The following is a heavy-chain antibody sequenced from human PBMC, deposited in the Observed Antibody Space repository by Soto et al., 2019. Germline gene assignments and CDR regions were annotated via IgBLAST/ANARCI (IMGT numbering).Heavy chain of an antibody. D-gene: IGHD2-2*01. J-gene: IGHJ6*02. CDR1: GGSISRSSYY. CDR2: IYYSGST. V-gene: IGHV4-39*01. CDR3: ASLGYCISTSCQRAEYYYYGMDV. Sequence: PSETLSLTCTVSGGSISRSSYYWGWIRQPPGKGLEWIGSIYYSGSTYYNPSLKSRVTISVDTSKNQFSLKLSSVTAADTSVYYCASLGYCISTSCQRAEYYYYGMDVWGQGTTVTVSS.